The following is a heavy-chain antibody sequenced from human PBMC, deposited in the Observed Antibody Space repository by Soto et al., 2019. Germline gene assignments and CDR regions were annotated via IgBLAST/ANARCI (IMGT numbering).Heavy chain of an antibody. CDR3: ARAWDSFGPFDY. V-gene: IGHV4-30-4*02. Sequence: SETLSLTCPVSGGSISTDDHFWSWIRQPPGKGLEWIGYIYHSGSTHYNPSLKSRLFISLDTSKNQFSLKLSSVTAADTAVYYCARAWDSFGPFDYWGQGTLVTVSS. CDR1: GGSISTDDHF. J-gene: IGHJ4*02. D-gene: IGHD3-10*01. CDR2: IYHSGST.